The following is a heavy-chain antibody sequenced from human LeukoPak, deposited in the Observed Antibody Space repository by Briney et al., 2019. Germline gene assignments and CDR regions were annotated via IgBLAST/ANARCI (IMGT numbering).Heavy chain of an antibody. CDR1: GFTFSDYY. CDR3: VKGGGNVRRYFEY. J-gene: IGHJ4*02. V-gene: IGHV3-23*01. CDR2: ISVNGGTT. Sequence: GGSLRLSCAASGFTFSDYYMTWVRQAPGKGLEWVSSISVNGGTTYYADSVKGRFTISRDSSKNTLYLQMNSLRAEDTAVYYCVKGGGNVRRYFEYWGQGTLVTVSS. D-gene: IGHD4-23*01.